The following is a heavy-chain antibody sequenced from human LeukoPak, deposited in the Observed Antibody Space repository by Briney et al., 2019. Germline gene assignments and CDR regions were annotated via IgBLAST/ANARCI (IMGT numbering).Heavy chain of an antibody. Sequence: SETLPLTRTVSGGSISSYYWSWIRQPAGKGLEWIGRIYTSGSTNYNPSLKSRVTMSVDTSKNQFSLKLSSVTAADTAVYYCARGGRYCSSTSCYRYFDYWGQGTLVTVSS. CDR1: GGSISSYY. J-gene: IGHJ4*02. CDR2: IYTSGST. V-gene: IGHV4-4*07. D-gene: IGHD2-2*01. CDR3: ARGGRYCSSTSCYRYFDY.